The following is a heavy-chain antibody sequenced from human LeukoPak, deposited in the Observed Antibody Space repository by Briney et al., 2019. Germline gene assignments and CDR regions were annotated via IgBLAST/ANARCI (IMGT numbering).Heavy chain of an antibody. Sequence: GGSLRLSCAASGFTFDDYAMHWVRQAPGKGLEWVSGISWNRGSIGYADSVKGRFTISRDNAKNSLYLQLNSLRAEDMALYYCAKGGITMIVGGFDYWGQGTLVTVSS. CDR2: ISWNRGSI. CDR1: GFTFDDYA. D-gene: IGHD3-22*01. J-gene: IGHJ4*02. CDR3: AKGGITMIVGGFDY. V-gene: IGHV3-9*03.